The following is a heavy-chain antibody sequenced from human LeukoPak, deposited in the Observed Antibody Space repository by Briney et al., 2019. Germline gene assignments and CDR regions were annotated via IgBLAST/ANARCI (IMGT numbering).Heavy chain of an antibody. J-gene: IGHJ6*02. Sequence: PGGSLRLSCAASGFTFSSYAMSWVRQAPGKGLEWVSVIYSGGSTYYADSVKGRFTISRDNSKNTLYLQMNSLRAEDTAVYYCARVMNLWYYGMDVWGQGTTVTVSS. CDR2: IYSGGST. CDR3: ARVMNLWYYGMDV. V-gene: IGHV3-66*01. CDR1: GFTFSSYA. D-gene: IGHD1-14*01.